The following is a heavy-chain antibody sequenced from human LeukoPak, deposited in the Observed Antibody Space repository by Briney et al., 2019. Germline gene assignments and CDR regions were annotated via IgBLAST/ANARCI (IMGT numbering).Heavy chain of an antibody. Sequence: PGGSLRLSCAASGFTFSSYSMNWVRQAPGKGLEWVSSISSSSSYIYYADSVKGRFTISRDNAKNSLYLQMNSLRAEDTAVYYCARDLHRSSVQADSIEYWGQGTLVTVSS. J-gene: IGHJ4*02. CDR1: GFTFSSYS. V-gene: IGHV3-21*01. CDR2: ISSSSSYI. CDR3: ARDLHRSSVQADSIEY. D-gene: IGHD6-6*01.